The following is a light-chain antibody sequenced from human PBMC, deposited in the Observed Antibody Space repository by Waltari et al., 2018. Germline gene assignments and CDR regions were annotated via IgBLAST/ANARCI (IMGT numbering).Light chain of an antibody. V-gene: IGKV3-15*01. CDR2: GAS. J-gene: IGKJ2*01. CDR3: QQYHTWPRT. CDR1: RSVRSN. Sequence: EIMLTQSPGALSVSPGERATLSCRASRSVRSNLVWFQQKPGQAPRLLIYGASTRATDIPARFSGSGSETEFTLTISSMQSEDVAVYYCQQYHTWPRTFGQGTKLDIK.